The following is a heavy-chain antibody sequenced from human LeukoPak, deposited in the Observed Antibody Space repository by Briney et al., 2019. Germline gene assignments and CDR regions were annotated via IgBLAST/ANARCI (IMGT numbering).Heavy chain of an antibody. CDR2: MNPNSGNT. D-gene: IGHD2-21*02. CDR1: GYTFTSYA. V-gene: IGHV1-8*03. J-gene: IGHJ3*02. Sequence: ASVKVSCKASGYTFTSYAMNWVRQATGQGLEWMGWMNPNSGNTGYAQKFQGRVTITRNTSINTAYMELSSLRSADTAVYYCARVCGGDCYHYDAFDIWGQGTMVTVSS. CDR3: ARVCGGDCYHYDAFDI.